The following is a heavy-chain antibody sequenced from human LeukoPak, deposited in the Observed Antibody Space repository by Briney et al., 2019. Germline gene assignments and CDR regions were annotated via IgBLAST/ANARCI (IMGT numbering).Heavy chain of an antibody. J-gene: IGHJ4*02. CDR2: ISGSGGST. CDR1: GFTFSSYA. V-gene: IGHV3-23*01. CDR3: AKGYYYDSSGYYAYDY. Sequence: GGSLRLSCAASGFTFSSYAMSWVRQAPGKGLEWVSAISGSGGSTYYADSVKGRFTISRDNSKNTLYLQMNSLRAEDTAVYYCAKGYYYDSSGYYAYDYWGQGTLVTVSS. D-gene: IGHD3-22*01.